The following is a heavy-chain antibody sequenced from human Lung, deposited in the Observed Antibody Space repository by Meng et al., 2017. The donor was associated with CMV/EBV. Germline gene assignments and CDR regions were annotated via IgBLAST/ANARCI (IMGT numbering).Heavy chain of an antibody. CDR3: ARDRGGNYYFDY. J-gene: IGHJ4*02. Sequence: SCEGSGFSFSDYYMIWIRQAPGKGLEWLAYISSSGNSIYYTDSVEGRFTISRDNARNSLYLQRNSLRVDDMAVYYCARDRGGNYYFDYWGQGTLVTVSS. CDR1: GFSFSDYY. D-gene: IGHD4-23*01. V-gene: IGHV3-11*01. CDR2: ISSSGNSI.